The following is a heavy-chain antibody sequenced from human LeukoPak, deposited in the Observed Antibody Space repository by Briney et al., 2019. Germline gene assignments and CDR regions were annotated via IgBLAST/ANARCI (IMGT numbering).Heavy chain of an antibody. D-gene: IGHD6-19*01. V-gene: IGHV3-30-3*01. Sequence: PGGSLRLSCAASGFTFSSYAMHWVRQAPGKGLEWVAVISYDGSNKYYADSVKGRFTISRDNSKNTLYLQMNSLRAEDTAVYYCARVWQWLANDAFDIWGQGTMVTVSS. CDR2: ISYDGSNK. CDR1: GFTFSSYA. J-gene: IGHJ3*02. CDR3: ARVWQWLANDAFDI.